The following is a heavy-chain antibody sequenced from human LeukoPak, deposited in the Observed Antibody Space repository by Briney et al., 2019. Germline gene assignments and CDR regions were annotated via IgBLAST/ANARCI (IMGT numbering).Heavy chain of an antibody. D-gene: IGHD6-6*01. J-gene: IGHJ4*02. Sequence: GRSLRLSCAASGFTFSSYAMHWVRQAPGKGLEWVAVISYDGSNKYYADSVKGRFTISRDNSKNTLYLQMNSLRAEDTAVYYCAKYSSSSDVDYWGQGTLVTVSS. V-gene: IGHV3-30-3*02. CDR3: AKYSSSSDVDY. CDR2: ISYDGSNK. CDR1: GFTFSSYA.